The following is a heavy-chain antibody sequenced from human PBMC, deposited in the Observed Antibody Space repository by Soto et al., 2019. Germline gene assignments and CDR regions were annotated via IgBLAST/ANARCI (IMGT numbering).Heavy chain of an antibody. Sequence: GASVKVSCKASGYTFTSYAMHWVRQAPGQRLEWMGWINAGNGNTKYSQKFQGRVTITRDTSASTAYMELSSLRSEDTAVYYCARAYDTRLELRLWGQGTTVTVSS. CDR1: GYTFTSYA. V-gene: IGHV1-3*01. D-gene: IGHD1-7*01. J-gene: IGHJ6*02. CDR2: INAGNGNT. CDR3: ARAYDTRLELRL.